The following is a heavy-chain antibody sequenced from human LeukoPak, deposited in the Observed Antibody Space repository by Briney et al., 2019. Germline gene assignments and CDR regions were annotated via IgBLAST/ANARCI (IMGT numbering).Heavy chain of an antibody. V-gene: IGHV3-23*01. Sequence: PGGSLRLSCAASGFTFSSYAMSWVRQAPGKGLEWVSAISGSGGSTYYADSVKGRFTISRDNSKNTLYLQMNSLRAEDTAVYYCAKDPYYYDSSGYYTTGDFDYWGQGTLVTVSS. CDR1: GFTFSSYA. J-gene: IGHJ4*02. CDR2: ISGSGGST. D-gene: IGHD3-22*01. CDR3: AKDPYYYDSSGYYTTGDFDY.